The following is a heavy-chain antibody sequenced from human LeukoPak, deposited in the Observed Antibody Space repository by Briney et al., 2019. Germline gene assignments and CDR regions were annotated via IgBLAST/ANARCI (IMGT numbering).Heavy chain of an antibody. V-gene: IGHV3-9*01. CDR2: ISWNSGSI. Sequence: PGGSLRLSCAASGFTFDDYAMHWVRQAPGKGLEWVSGISWNSGSIGYADSVKGRFTISRDNAKNSLYPQMNSLRAEDAALYYCAKGLEGATDYWGQGTLVTVSS. D-gene: IGHD1-26*01. CDR3: AKGLEGATDY. J-gene: IGHJ4*02. CDR1: GFTFDDYA.